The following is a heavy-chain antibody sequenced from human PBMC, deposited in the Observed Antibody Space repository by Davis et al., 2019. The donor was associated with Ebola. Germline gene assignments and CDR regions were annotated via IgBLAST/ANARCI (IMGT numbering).Heavy chain of an antibody. CDR2: FYYSGNT. CDR3: ARTPQYTSYGSYFDY. J-gene: IGHJ4*02. V-gene: IGHV4-39*07. Sequence: SEPLSLPCTVPGGSISSSSYYWGWIRQPPGKGLEWIGSFYYSGNTYYNPSLKSRVTISVDTSKNQFSLQLSSVTAADTAMYYCARTPQYTSYGSYFDYWGQGALVTVSS. CDR1: GGSISSSSYY. D-gene: IGHD1-26*01.